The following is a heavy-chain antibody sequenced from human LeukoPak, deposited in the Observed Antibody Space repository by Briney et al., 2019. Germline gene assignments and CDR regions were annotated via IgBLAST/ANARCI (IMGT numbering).Heavy chain of an antibody. D-gene: IGHD4-17*01. CDR2: IRYDGSNK. CDR1: GFTFSNYG. J-gene: IGHJ4*02. V-gene: IGHV3-30*02. Sequence: PGGSLRLSCAASGFTFSNYGVHWVRQAPGKGLEWVAFIRYDGSNKYYADSVKGRFTISRDNSKNTLYLQMNSLRAEDTAVYYCAKDGIRRDDYGDYGEDWGQGTLVTVSS. CDR3: AKDGIRRDDYGDYGED.